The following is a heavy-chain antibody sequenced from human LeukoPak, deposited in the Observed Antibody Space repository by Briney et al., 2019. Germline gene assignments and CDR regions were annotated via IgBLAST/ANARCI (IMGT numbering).Heavy chain of an antibody. CDR3: ARPLYHDDTSGFYFEY. J-gene: IGHJ4*02. V-gene: IGHV1-46*01. D-gene: IGHD3-22*01. CDR1: GYTFTSYY. Sequence: ASVKVSCKASGYTFTSYYMHWVRQAPGQGLEWMGIINPSGGSTSYAQKFQGRVTMTRDTSTSTVYMELSSLRSEDTAVYYCARPLYHDDTSGFYFEYWGQGTLVTVSS. CDR2: INPSGGST.